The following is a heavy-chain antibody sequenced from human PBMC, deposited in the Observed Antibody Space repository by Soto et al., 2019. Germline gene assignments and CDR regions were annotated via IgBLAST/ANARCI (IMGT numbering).Heavy chain of an antibody. CDR3: VRGASLNFDY. D-gene: IGHD1-26*01. J-gene: IGHJ4*02. CDR2: VNWNGGST. CDR1: GFIFDDYG. Sequence: EMQLVESGGGVLRPGESLRLSCAASGFIFDDYGMSWARQAPGKGLEWVSGVNWNGGSTGYADSVKGRFTISRDNAKNFLFLQMNSLRVEDTAFYYCVRGASLNFDYWGQGTLVTVSS. V-gene: IGHV3-20*04.